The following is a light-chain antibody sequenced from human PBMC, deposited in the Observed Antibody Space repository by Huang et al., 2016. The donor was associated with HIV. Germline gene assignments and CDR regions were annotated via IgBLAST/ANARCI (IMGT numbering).Light chain of an antibody. CDR2: DAS. CDR1: QSVSTY. V-gene: IGKV3-11*01. J-gene: IGKJ4*01. Sequence: EIVLTQSPATLASSPGERATLSCRASQSVSTYLAWYQQKPGQAPRLLIYDASNRATGIPARFSGSGYGTDFTLTISSLEPEDFAVYYCQQRSNWPAFGGGTKVEIK. CDR3: QQRSNWPA.